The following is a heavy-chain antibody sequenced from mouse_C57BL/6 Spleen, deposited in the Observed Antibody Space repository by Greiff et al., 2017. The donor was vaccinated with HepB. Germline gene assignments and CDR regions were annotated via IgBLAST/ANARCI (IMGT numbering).Heavy chain of an antibody. CDR3: ARGGDYYGSDWYFDV. V-gene: IGHV1-4*01. J-gene: IGHJ1*03. CDR1: GYTFTSYT. CDR2: INPSSGYT. D-gene: IGHD1-1*01. Sequence: QVQLKESGAELARPGASVKMSCKASGYTFTSYTMHWVKQRPGQGLEWIGYINPSSGYTKYNQKFKDKATLTADKSSRTAYMQLSSLTSEDSAVYYCARGGDYYGSDWYFDVWGTGTTVTVSS.